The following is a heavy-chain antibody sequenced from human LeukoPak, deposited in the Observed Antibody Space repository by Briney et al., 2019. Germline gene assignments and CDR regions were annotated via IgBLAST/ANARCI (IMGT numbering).Heavy chain of an antibody. V-gene: IGHV3-33*01. J-gene: IGHJ6*02. CDR1: GFSFSSYG. CDR2: IWYDGSKT. D-gene: IGHD3-16*01. Sequence: PGGSLRLSCAASGFSFSSYGMHWVRQAPGKGLEWVAIIWYDGSKTYYADSVRGRFTVSRDNSKSTMDLQMSNLRAEDTAVYFCARGGGLDVWGQGATVTVSS. CDR3: ARGGGLDV.